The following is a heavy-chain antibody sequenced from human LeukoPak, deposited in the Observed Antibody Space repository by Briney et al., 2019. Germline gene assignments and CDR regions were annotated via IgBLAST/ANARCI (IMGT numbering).Heavy chain of an antibody. V-gene: IGHV1-24*01. J-gene: IGHJ5*02. Sequence: ASVKVSCKVSGYTLTELSMHWVRQAPGKGLEWMGGFDPEDGETTYAQKFQGRVTLTRDMSTSTDYLELSSLRSEDTAVYYCARDNSGRDEAWWFNPWGQGTLVTVSS. CDR1: GYTLTELS. CDR2: FDPEDGET. D-gene: IGHD3-10*01. CDR3: ARDNSGRDEAWWFNP.